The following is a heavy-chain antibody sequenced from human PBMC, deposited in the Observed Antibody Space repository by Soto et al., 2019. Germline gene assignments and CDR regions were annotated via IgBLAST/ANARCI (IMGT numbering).Heavy chain of an antibody. CDR1: GGSFSGYY. Sequence: PSETLSLTCAVYGGSFSGYYWSWIRQPPGKGLEWIGEINHSGSTNYNPSLKSRVTISVDTSKNQFSLKLSSVTAADTAVYYCARDGVYGDYAFDIWGQGTMVTVSS. CDR3: ARDGVYGDYAFDI. CDR2: INHSGST. D-gene: IGHD4-17*01. J-gene: IGHJ3*02. V-gene: IGHV4-34*01.